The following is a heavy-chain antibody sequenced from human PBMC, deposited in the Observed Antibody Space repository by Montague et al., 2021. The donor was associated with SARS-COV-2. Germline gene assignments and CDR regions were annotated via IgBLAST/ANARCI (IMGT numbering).Heavy chain of an antibody. Sequence: SETRSLTCAVYGGSFSGYYWSWIRQPPGKGLEWIGEINHSGSTNYNPSLKSRVTISVDTSKNQFSLKLSSVTAADTAVYYCARARQDVVVPTLGIGAYYYYYYMDVWGKGTTVIVSS. CDR1: GGSFSGYY. D-gene: IGHD2-2*01. CDR2: INHSGST. J-gene: IGHJ6*03. V-gene: IGHV4-34*01. CDR3: ARARQDVVVPTLGIGAYYYYYYMDV.